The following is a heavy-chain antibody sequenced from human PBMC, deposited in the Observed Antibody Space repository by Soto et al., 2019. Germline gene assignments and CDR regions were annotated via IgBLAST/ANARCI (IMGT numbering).Heavy chain of an antibody. J-gene: IGHJ5*02. CDR2: IGGSGGST. CDR3: AKDDYGDYVRWFDP. CDR1: GFSFSSYA. D-gene: IGHD4-17*01. V-gene: IGHV3-23*01. Sequence: GGSLRLSCAASGFSFSSYAMSWVRQAPGKGLEWVSGIGGSGGSTFYADSVKGRFTISRDNSKNTLYLQMNSLRADDTAVYYCAKDDYGDYVRWFDPWGQGTLVTVSS.